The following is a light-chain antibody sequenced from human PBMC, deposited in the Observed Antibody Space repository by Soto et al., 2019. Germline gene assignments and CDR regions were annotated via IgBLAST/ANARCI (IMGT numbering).Light chain of an antibody. V-gene: IGLV2-14*01. CDR2: DVT. CDR1: STDVGAYNY. J-gene: IGLJ1*01. CDR3: SSYSGSSTLV. Sequence: QSALTQPASVSGSPGQSITISCTGTSTDVGAYNYVSWYQQHPGKAPKLMIYDVTNRPSGVSNRFAGSKSGNRASLTISGLQAEDEADYYCSSYSGSSTLVFGTGTKLTVL.